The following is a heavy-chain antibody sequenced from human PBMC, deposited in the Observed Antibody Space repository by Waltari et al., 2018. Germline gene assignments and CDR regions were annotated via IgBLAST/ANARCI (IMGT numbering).Heavy chain of an antibody. CDR2: IIPIFGTA. CDR1: GGTFSSYA. CDR3: AREEAKYCSSTSCPPRYYGMDV. J-gene: IGHJ6*02. V-gene: IGHV1-69*05. D-gene: IGHD2-2*01. Sequence: QVQLVQSGAEVKKPGSSVKVSCKASGGTFSSYAISWVRQAPGQGLEWMGGIIPIFGTANYAQKFQGRVTITTDESTSTAYMELSSLRSEDTAVYYCAREEAKYCSSTSCPPRYYGMDVWGQGTTVTVSS.